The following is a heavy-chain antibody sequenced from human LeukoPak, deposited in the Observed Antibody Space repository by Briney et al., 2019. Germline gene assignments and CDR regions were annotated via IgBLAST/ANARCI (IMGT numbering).Heavy chain of an antibody. CDR3: ARSTYSSSSYYFDY. D-gene: IGHD6-13*01. CDR1: GFTFSNYG. J-gene: IGHJ4*02. Sequence: GRSLRLSCAASGFTFSNYGIHWVRQAPGKGLEWVAVIWSDGINKYYVDSVKGRFTISRGNSKNTLYLQMSSLRADDTAVYYCARSTYSSSSYYFDYWGQGSLVTVSS. V-gene: IGHV3-33*01. CDR2: IWSDGINK.